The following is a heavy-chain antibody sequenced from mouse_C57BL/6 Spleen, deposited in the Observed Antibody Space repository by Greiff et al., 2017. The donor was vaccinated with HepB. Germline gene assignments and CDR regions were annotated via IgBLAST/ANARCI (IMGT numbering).Heavy chain of an antibody. CDR2: IYPGGGYT. D-gene: IGHD2-5*01. CDR1: GYTFTNYW. Sequence: VKLQQSGAELVRPGTSVKMSCKASGYTFTNYWIGWAKQRSGHGLEWIGDIYPGGGYTNYNEKFKGKATLTADKSSSTAYMQFSSLTSEDSAIYYCARKDYSNYWYFDVWGTGTTVTVSS. J-gene: IGHJ1*03. V-gene: IGHV1-63*01. CDR3: ARKDYSNYWYFDV.